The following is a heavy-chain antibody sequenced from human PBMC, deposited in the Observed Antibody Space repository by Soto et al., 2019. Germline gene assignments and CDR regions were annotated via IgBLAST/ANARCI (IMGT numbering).Heavy chain of an antibody. V-gene: IGHV3-49*03. CDR2: IRSKAYGGTT. D-gene: IGHD3-3*01. CDR1: GFTFGDYA. J-gene: IGHJ6*02. Sequence: PGGSLRLSCTASGFTFGDYAMSWFRQAPGKGLEWVGFIRSKAYGGTTEYAASVKGRFTISRDDSKSIAYLQMNSLKTEDTAVYYCTRGVDYDFWSGYWGGYYYGMDVWGQGTTVTVSS. CDR3: TRGVDYDFWSGYWGGYYYGMDV.